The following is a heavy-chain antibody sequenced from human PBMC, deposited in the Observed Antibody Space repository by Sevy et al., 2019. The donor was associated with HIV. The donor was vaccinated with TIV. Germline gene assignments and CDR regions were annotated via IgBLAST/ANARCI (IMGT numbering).Heavy chain of an antibody. D-gene: IGHD3-10*01. J-gene: IGHJ6*02. CDR3: AREDGLWFGELFHYYYGMDV. CDR2: IKQDGSEK. CDR1: GFTFSSYW. V-gene: IGHV3-7*01. Sequence: GGSLRLSCAASGFTFSSYWMSWVRQAPGKGLEWVANIKQDGSEKYYVDSVKGRFTISRDNAKNSLYLQMNSLRAEDTAVYYCAREDGLWFGELFHYYYGMDVWGQGPRSPSP.